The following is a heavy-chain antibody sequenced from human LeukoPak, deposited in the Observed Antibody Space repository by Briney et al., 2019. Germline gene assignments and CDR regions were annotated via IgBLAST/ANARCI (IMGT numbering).Heavy chain of an antibody. CDR2: IKQDGSEK. CDR1: GFTFSSYW. D-gene: IGHD7-27*01. Sequence: GGSLRLSCAASGFTFSSYWMSWVRQAPGQGLEWVANIKQDGSEKYYVDSVKGRFTISRDNAKNSLYLQMNSLRAEDTAVYYCARDLFFLPGVLWSGFDYWGQGTLVTVSS. J-gene: IGHJ4*02. V-gene: IGHV3-7*01. CDR3: ARDLFFLPGVLWSGFDY.